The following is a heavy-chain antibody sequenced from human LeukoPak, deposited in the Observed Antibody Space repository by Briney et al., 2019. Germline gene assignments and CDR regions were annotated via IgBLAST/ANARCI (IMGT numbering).Heavy chain of an antibody. CDR1: GFTFSTYS. J-gene: IGHJ4*02. CDR2: ISSGSSTI. D-gene: IGHD3-16*01. CDR3: ARHLGL. V-gene: IGHV3-48*01. Sequence: GGSLRLSCAASGFTFSTYSMNWVRQAPGKGLEWVSYISSGSSTIYYADSVKGRFTISRDNAKNSLYLQMNSLRAEDTAVYDCARHLGLWGQGTLVTVSS.